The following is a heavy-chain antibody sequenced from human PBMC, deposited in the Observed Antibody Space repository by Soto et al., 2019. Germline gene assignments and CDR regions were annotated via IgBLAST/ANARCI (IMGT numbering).Heavy chain of an antibody. V-gene: IGHV4-59*01. CDR3: ARDLSHSSGYYDAFDI. CDR1: CCPIRSCY. Sequence: SATLSLICIVACCPIRSCYWGWIRQPPGKGLEWIGYIYYSGSTNYNPSLKSRVTISVDTSKNQFSLKLSSVTAADTAVYYCARDLSHSSGYYDAFDIWGQGTMVT. J-gene: IGHJ3*02. D-gene: IGHD3-22*01. CDR2: IYYSGST.